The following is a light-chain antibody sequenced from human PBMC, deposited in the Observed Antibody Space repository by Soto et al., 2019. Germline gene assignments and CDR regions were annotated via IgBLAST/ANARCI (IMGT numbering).Light chain of an antibody. J-gene: IGKJ5*01. Sequence: EIVLTQSPATLSLSPGERGTLSCRASQSVSSDLAWYQQRPGQAPRLLIHDASNRATGIPARFSCSGSGTDFTLTISSLEPEDFAVYYCQQRSKWPITFGQGTRLEIQ. CDR3: QQRSKWPIT. CDR2: DAS. V-gene: IGKV3-11*01. CDR1: QSVSSD.